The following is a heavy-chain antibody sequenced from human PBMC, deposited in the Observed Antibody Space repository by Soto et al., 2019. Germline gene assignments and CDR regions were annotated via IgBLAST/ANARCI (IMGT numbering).Heavy chain of an antibody. CDR2: MYNTGST. CDR3: ARDLWGYCGTDCYPLDV. CDR1: GGSISSYY. J-gene: IGHJ6*02. D-gene: IGHD2-21*02. V-gene: IGHV4-59*01. Sequence: QVQLQESGPGLVKPSETLSLTCTVSGGSISSYYWSWIRQPPGKGLEWIGYMYNTGSTVYNPSLKSRVTISLDTSKNQFSLKLNAVTAADTAVYYCARDLWGYCGTDCYPLDVWGQGTTVTVSS.